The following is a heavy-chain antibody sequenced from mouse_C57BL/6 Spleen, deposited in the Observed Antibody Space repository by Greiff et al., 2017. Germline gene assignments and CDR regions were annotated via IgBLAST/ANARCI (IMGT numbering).Heavy chain of an antibody. CDR2: IRYDGSN. V-gene: IGHV3-6*01. Sequence: ESGPGLVKPSQSLSFTCSVTGYSITSGYYWNWIRQFPGNKLEWMGYIRYDGSNNYNPSLKNRISITRYTSKNQFFLKLNSVTTEDTATYYGAREPSYCYCSSSMDYWGQGTSVTVSS. D-gene: IGHD1-1*01. J-gene: IGHJ4*01. CDR3: AREPSYCYCSSSMDY. CDR1: GYSITSGYY.